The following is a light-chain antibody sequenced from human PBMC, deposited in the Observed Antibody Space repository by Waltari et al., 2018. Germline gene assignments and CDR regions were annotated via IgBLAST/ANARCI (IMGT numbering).Light chain of an antibody. Sequence: QSALTQPAAVSGSPGQSVTISCTGASSDIGRYDIVAWYHQHPGNAPKLVISDVSKRPSGVSDRFSGSKSGDTASLTISGLQFEDEADYYCCSYAGNYVWVFGGGTRLTVL. CDR2: DVS. CDR1: SSDIGRYDI. V-gene: IGLV2-23*02. CDR3: CSYAGNYVWV. J-gene: IGLJ3*02.